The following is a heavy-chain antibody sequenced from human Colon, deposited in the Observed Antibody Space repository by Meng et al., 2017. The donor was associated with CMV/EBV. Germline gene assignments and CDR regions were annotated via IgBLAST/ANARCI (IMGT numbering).Heavy chain of an antibody. CDR1: GFTFVSYW. CDR3: ARDLKVRGAGTSRGMDV. V-gene: IGHV3-7*01. J-gene: IGHJ6*02. Sequence: SCAASGFTFVSYWMSWVRQAPGKGLEWVASIKHDGSEQYYVDSVKGRFTISRDTARNSVYLQMNSLRAEDTAVYYCARDLKVRGAGTSRGMDVWGQGTTVTVSS. D-gene: IGHD3-10*01. CDR2: IKHDGSEQ.